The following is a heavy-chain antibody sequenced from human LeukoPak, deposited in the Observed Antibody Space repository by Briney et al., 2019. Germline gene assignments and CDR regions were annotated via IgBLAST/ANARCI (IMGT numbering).Heavy chain of an antibody. J-gene: IGHJ4*02. CDR1: GFTFSSYA. CDR3: AKSPAWLLWFGKLSYYFDY. D-gene: IGHD3-10*01. V-gene: IGHV3-23*01. CDR2: ISGSGGST. Sequence: GGSLRLSCAASGFTFSSYAMSWVRQAPGKGLEWVSAISGSGGSTYYADSVKGRFTISRDNSKITLYLQMNSLRAEDTAVYYCAKSPAWLLWFGKLSYYFDYWGQGTLVTVSS.